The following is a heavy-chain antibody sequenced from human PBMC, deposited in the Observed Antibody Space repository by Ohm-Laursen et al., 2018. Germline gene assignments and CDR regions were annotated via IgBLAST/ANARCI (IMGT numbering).Heavy chain of an antibody. CDR2: IYSSGST. Sequence: SDTLSLTCTVSSVSISSYYWSWIRQPAGKGLEWIGRIYSSGSTNYNPSLKSRVTMSADTSKSQFSLKVNSVTAADTAVYYCARSFDTYYFDLWGQGTLVTVSS. CDR3: ARSFDTYYFDL. V-gene: IGHV4-4*07. J-gene: IGHJ4*02. CDR1: SVSISSYY.